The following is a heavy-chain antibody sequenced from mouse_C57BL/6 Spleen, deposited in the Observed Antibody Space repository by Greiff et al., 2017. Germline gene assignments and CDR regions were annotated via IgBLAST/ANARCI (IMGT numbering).Heavy chain of an antibody. CDR2: IDPNSGGT. J-gene: IGHJ3*01. Sequence: VQLQQPGAELVKPGASVKLSCKASGYTFTSYWMHWVKQRPGRGLEWIGRIDPNSGGTKYNEKFQGKATITADTSSNTAYLQLSSLTSEDTAVYYCTSYDGYFAWFAYWGQGTLVTVSA. CDR3: TSYDGYFAWFAY. D-gene: IGHD2-3*01. V-gene: IGHV1-62-3*01. CDR1: GYTFTSYW.